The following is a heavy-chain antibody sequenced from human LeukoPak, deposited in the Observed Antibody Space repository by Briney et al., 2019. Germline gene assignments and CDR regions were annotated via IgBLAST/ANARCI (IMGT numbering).Heavy chain of an antibody. J-gene: IGHJ4*02. Sequence: PGGSLRLSCAASGFTVSSNYMSWVRQAPGKGLEWVSIIYSGGSTYYADSVKGRFTISRDNSKNTLYLQMNSLRAEDTAVYYCAKDRNLWFGEPLGYWGQGTLVTVSS. CDR1: GFTVSSNY. CDR3: AKDRNLWFGEPLGY. CDR2: IYSGGST. V-gene: IGHV3-66*01. D-gene: IGHD3-10*01.